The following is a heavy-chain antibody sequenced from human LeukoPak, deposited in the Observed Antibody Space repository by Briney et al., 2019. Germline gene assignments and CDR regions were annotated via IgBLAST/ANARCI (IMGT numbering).Heavy chain of an antibody. J-gene: IGHJ6*02. CDR2: IYPGDSDT. CDR1: GYSFTSYW. D-gene: IGHD3-10*01. V-gene: IGHV5-51*01. Sequence: GESLNISCKGSGYSFTSYWIGWVRQMPGKGLEWMGIIYPGDSDTRYSPSFQGQVTISADKSISTAYLQWSSLKASDTAMYYCARHDLWFGEFYGMDVWGQGTTVTVSS. CDR3: ARHDLWFGEFYGMDV.